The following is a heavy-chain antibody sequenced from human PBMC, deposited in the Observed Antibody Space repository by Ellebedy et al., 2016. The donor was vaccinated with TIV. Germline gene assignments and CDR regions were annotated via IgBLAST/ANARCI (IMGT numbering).Heavy chain of an antibody. Sequence: MPSETLSLTCTVSGCSISSYYWTWIRQPPGKGLECIGSIYYSGRTNYNPSLRSRVTISINTSKNQFTLKLSSVSAADTAVYYCASGLLWRINYLGVWGQGTTVTVS. D-gene: IGHD2/OR15-2a*01. J-gene: IGHJ6*02. CDR1: GCSISSYY. V-gene: IGHV4-59*01. CDR2: IYYSGRT. CDR3: ASGLLWRINYLGV.